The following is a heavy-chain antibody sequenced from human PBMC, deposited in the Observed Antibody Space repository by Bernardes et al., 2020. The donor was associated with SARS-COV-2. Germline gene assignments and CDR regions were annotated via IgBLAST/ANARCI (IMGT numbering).Heavy chain of an antibody. Sequence: SETLSLTCTVSGGSISSISSYWGWIRQPPGKGLEWIGSIYYSGSTYYNPSLKSRATISGDTSKNQFSLKLSSVTAADTAVYYCARQVRQQLVRHQFDNWGQGTLVTVSS. V-gene: IGHV4-39*01. J-gene: IGHJ4*02. CDR3: ARQVRQQLVRHQFDN. CDR2: IYYSGST. D-gene: IGHD6-13*01. CDR1: GGSISSISSY.